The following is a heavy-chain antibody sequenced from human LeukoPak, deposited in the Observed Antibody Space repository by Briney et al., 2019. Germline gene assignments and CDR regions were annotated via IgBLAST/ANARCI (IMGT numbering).Heavy chain of an antibody. CDR1: GFTFGSYW. Sequence: GGSLRLSRAASGFTFGSYWMSWVRQAPGKGLEWVANIKQDGSDKYYLDSVKGRFTISRDNAKNSLYLQMNSLRAEDTAVYYCARKDSSGYMAFDIWGQGTMVTVSS. V-gene: IGHV3-7*01. J-gene: IGHJ3*02. D-gene: IGHD3-22*01. CDR3: ARKDSSGYMAFDI. CDR2: IKQDGSDK.